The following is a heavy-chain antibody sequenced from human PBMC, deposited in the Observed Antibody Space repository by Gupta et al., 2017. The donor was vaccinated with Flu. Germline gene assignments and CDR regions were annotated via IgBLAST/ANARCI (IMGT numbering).Heavy chain of an antibody. V-gene: IGHV4-31*02. CDR2: IHYRGSP. Sequence: GYYWSWIRQHQGRGLEWIGYIHYRGSPFYSPSRKSRVSMSVDTSKNQFSLKLSYVTAADTAVYYCARSGGGGFPEFYFDYWSQGTLVTVSS. CDR3: ARSGGGGFPEFYFDY. D-gene: IGHD3-16*01. J-gene: IGHJ4*02. CDR1: GYY.